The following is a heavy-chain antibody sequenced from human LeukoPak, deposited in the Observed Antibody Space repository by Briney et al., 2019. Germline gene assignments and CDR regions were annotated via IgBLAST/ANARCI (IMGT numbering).Heavy chain of an antibody. Sequence: PGGSLRLSCAASGFTFSSYAMHWVRQAPGKGLEWAAVISYDGSNKYYADSVKGRFTISRDNSKNTLYLQMNSLRAEDTAVYYCARDSIGFGELTHGMDVWGQGTTVTVSS. CDR2: ISYDGSNK. V-gene: IGHV3-30-3*01. J-gene: IGHJ6*02. CDR3: ARDSIGFGELTHGMDV. D-gene: IGHD3-10*01. CDR1: GFTFSSYA.